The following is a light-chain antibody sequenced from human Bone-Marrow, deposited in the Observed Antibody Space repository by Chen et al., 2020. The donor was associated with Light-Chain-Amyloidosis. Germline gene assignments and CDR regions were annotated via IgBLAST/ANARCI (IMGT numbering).Light chain of an antibody. CDR2: RDT. CDR1: DLPTKY. J-gene: IGLJ2*01. CDR3: QSADSSGTYEVI. Sequence: SYELTQPPSVSVSPAQTARITSSGADLPTKYAYWYQQKPGQAPVLVIHRDTERPSGISERFSGSSSGTTATLTISGVQAEDEADYHCQSADSSGTYEVIFGGGTKLTVL. V-gene: IGLV3-25*03.